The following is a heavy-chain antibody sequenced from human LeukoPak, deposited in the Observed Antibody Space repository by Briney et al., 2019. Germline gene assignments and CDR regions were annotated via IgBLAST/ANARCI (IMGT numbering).Heavy chain of an antibody. CDR1: GYTFTNYG. V-gene: IGHV1-18*01. J-gene: IGHJ3*02. Sequence: ASVKVSCKASGYTFTNYGISWVRQAPGQGLEWMGWISGYSGNTNYAQKVQGRVTMTRDTSTSTAYMELRSLRSDDTAVYCAREEGDWGDAFDIWGQGTLVTVSS. CDR3: AREEGDWGDAFDI. D-gene: IGHD2-21*02. CDR2: ISGYSGNT.